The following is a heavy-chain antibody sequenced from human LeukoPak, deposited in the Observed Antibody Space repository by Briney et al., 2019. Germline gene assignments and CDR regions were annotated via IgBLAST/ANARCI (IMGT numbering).Heavy chain of an antibody. V-gene: IGHV1-18*01. Sequence: ASVKVSCKASGYTFTSYGISWVRQAPGQGLEWMGWISAYNGDTNYAQKLQGRVTMTTDTSTSTAYMELRSLRSDDTAVYYCARDPGVYPSNWFDPWGQGTLVTVSS. J-gene: IGHJ5*02. CDR3: ARDPGVYPSNWFDP. CDR2: ISAYNGDT. D-gene: IGHD1-14*01. CDR1: GYTFTSYG.